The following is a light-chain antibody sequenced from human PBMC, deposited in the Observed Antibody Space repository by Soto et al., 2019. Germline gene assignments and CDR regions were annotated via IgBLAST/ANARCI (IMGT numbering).Light chain of an antibody. Sequence: QSVLTQPPSVSAAPGQQVTVSCSGSSSNIGKNYVSWYRHLPGTAPKLLIYDNDKRPSGIPDRFSGSKSGTSATLGITGLQTGDEADYYCGTWDSSLNSWVFGGGTKVTVL. CDR2: DND. V-gene: IGLV1-51*01. J-gene: IGLJ3*02. CDR3: GTWDSSLNSWV. CDR1: SSNIGKNY.